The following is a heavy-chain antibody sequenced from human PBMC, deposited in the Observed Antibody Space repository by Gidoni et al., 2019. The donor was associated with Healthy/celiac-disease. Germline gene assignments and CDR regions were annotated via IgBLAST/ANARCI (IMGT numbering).Heavy chain of an antibody. CDR1: GFTFSSYA. V-gene: IGHV3-30-3*01. Sequence: QVQLVESGGGVVQPGRSLRLSCAASGFTFSSYAMHWVRQAPGKGLEWVAVISYDGSNKYYADSVKGRFTISRDNSKNTLYLQMNSLRAEDTAVYYCARDRAMVRGVITYYYYYYGMDVWGQGTTVTVSS. CDR2: ISYDGSNK. D-gene: IGHD3-10*01. CDR3: ARDRAMVRGVITYYYYYYGMDV. J-gene: IGHJ6*02.